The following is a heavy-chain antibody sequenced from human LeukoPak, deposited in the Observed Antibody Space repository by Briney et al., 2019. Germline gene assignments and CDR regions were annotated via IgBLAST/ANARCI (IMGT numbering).Heavy chain of an antibody. V-gene: IGHV4-30-2*01. J-gene: IGHJ6*02. CDR2: IYHSGST. D-gene: IGHD3-10*01. CDR1: GGSISSGGYS. CDR3: ASTSLLWDGMDV. Sequence: SETLSLTCAVSGGSISSGGYSWSWIRQPPGKGLEWIGYIYHSGSTYYYPSLKSRVTISVDRSKNQFCLKLSSVTAADTAVYYCASTSLLWDGMDVWGQGTTVTVSS.